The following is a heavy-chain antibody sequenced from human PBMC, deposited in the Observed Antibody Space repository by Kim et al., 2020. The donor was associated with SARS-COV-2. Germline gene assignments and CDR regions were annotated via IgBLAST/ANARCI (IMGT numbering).Heavy chain of an antibody. V-gene: IGHV3-21*01. CDR2: ISSSSSYI. Sequence: GGSLRLSCAASGFTFSSYSMNWVRQAPGKGLEWVSSISSSSSYIYYADSVKGRFTISRDNAKNSLYLQMNSLRAEDTAVYYCARDHDYGDYSPKGGNAFDIWGQGTMVTVSS. CDR1: GFTFSSYS. CDR3: ARDHDYGDYSPKGGNAFDI. D-gene: IGHD4-17*01. J-gene: IGHJ3*02.